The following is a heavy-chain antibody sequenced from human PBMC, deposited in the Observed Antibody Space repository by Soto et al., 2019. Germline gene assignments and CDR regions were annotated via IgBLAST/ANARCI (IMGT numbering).Heavy chain of an antibody. V-gene: IGHV1-18*01. CDR2: ISAYNGNT. CDR1: GYTFTSYG. CDR3: ASSLLVGYGLEGESD. Sequence: QVQLVQSGAEVKKPGASVKVSCKASGYTFTSYGISWVRQAPGQGLEWMGWISAYNGNTNYAKKLQGRVTMTTDTSTSTAYMVLRSLRSDDTAVYYCASSLLVGYGLEGESDWGQGTLVTVSS. D-gene: IGHD5-18*01. J-gene: IGHJ4*02.